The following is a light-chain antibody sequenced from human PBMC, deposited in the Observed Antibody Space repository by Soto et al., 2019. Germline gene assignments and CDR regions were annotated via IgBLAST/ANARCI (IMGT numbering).Light chain of an antibody. CDR2: GNN. CDR1: SSNIGNNY. J-gene: IGLJ1*01. V-gene: IGLV1-51*01. Sequence: QSVLTQPPSVSAAPGQKVTISCSGSSSNIGNNYVSWYQQLPGTAPKLLIYGNNKRPSGIPDRFSGSKSGTSATLGITGLQTGDEADYYCGTWDSSLSAWFVFGTGTKLTVL. CDR3: GTWDSSLSAWFV.